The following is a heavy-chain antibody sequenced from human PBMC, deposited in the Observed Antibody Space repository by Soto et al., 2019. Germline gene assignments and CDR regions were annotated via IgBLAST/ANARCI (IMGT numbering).Heavy chain of an antibody. CDR1: GGTFSSYA. V-gene: IGHV1-69*13. D-gene: IGHD6-6*01. J-gene: IGHJ4*02. Sequence: SVKVSCKASGGTFSSYAISWVRQAPGQGLEWMGGIIPIFGTANYAQKFQGRVTITADESTSTAYMELSSLRSEDTAVYYCARDEGIAARPYYFDYWGQGTLVTVYS. CDR2: IIPIFGTA. CDR3: ARDEGIAARPYYFDY.